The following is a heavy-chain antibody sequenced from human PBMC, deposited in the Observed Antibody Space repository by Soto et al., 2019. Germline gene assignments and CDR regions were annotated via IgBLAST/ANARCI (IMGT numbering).Heavy chain of an antibody. J-gene: IGHJ4*02. CDR3: ARDKRDLRFLEWSYYFDY. CDR2: ISYDGSNK. D-gene: IGHD3-3*01. V-gene: IGHV3-30-3*01. CDR1: GFTFSNYA. Sequence: QVQLVESGGGVVQPGRSLRLSCAPSGFTFSNYAMHWVRQAPGKGLEWVAVISYDGSNKYYADSVKGRFIISRDNSKNTLYLQMNSLRAEDTAVHYCARDKRDLRFLEWSYYFDYWGQGTLVTVSS.